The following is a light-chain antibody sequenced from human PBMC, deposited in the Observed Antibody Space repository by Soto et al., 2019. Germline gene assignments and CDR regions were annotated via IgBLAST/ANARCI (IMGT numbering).Light chain of an antibody. V-gene: IGLV2-14*01. CDR3: SSYTARSTLV. J-gene: IGLJ2*01. CDR2: EVS. Sequence: QSALTQPASVSGSPGQSITISCTGTSSDVGAYNFVSWYRQHPGKAPKLMIYEVSNRPSGVSNRFSGSKSDNTAFLTISGLQAEDEADYYCSSYTARSTLVFAGGTKLTVL. CDR1: SSDVGAYNF.